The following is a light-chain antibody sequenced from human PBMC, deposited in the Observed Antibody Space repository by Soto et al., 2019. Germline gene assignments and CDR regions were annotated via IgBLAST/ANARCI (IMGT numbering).Light chain of an antibody. CDR1: QGISDS. CDR2: GAS. V-gene: IGKV1-27*01. J-gene: IGKJ1*01. CDR3: QKYNSAPRT. Sequence: DIQMTQSPSSLSAYVGDRVTITCQASQGISDSLAWFQQKPGKVPKLLIYGASILQLGVPSRFSGSGSGTDFTLTISSLQPEDVATYYCQKYNSAPRTFGQGTKVEIK.